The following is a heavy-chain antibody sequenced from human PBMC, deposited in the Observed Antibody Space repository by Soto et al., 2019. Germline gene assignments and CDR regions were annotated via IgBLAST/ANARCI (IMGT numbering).Heavy chain of an antibody. CDR1: GGSISSGGYS. D-gene: IGHD2-15*01. Sequence: PSETLSLTCAVSGGSISSGGYSWSWIRQPPGKGLEWIGYIYYSGSTNYNPSLKSRVTISVDTSKNQFSLKLSSVTAADTAVYYCASALYCSGGSCSFDPWGQGTLVTVSS. V-gene: IGHV4-61*08. CDR2: IYYSGST. CDR3: ASALYCSGGSCSFDP. J-gene: IGHJ5*02.